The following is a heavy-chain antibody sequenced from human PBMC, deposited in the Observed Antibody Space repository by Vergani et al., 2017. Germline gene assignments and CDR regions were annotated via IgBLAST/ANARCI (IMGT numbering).Heavy chain of an antibody. V-gene: IGHV4-39*01. CDR2: IYYSGLT. Sequence: QSQLQQSGPGLVKPSETLFLTCTVSADSISSGSYYWGWIRQPPGKSLEWIGSIYYSGLTYYNPSLKSRVPISVDTSKNQFSLKVTSVTAADTAVYFCARQRPGSGWSPGDFDDWGQGILVTVSS. CDR3: ARQRPGSGWSPGDFDD. J-gene: IGHJ4*02. D-gene: IGHD6-19*01. CDR1: ADSISSGSYY.